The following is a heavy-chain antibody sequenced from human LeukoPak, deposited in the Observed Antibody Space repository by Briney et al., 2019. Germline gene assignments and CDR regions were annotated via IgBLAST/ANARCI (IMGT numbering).Heavy chain of an antibody. CDR1: GYTLTELS. V-gene: IGHV1-24*01. CDR3: ATGTDIVATITRDAFDI. J-gene: IGHJ3*02. Sequence: ASVKVSCKVSGYTLTELSMHWVRQAPGKGLEWMGGFDPEDGETIYAQKFQGRVTMTEDTSTDTAYMELSSLRSEDTAVYYCATGTDIVATITRDAFDIWGQGTMVTVSS. CDR2: FDPEDGET. D-gene: IGHD5-12*01.